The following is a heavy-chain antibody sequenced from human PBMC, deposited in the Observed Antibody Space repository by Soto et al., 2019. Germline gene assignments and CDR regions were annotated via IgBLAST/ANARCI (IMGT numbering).Heavy chain of an antibody. D-gene: IGHD3-9*01. Sequence: QVQLVQSGAEVKKPGSSVKVSCKASGGTFSSYAISWVRQAPGQGLEWMGGIIPIFGTANYAQKFQGRVTITADASTTASYVERSSRRSDDTVLYCWARERSDIWTGYYLVSCWFDPWGQGTLVTVSS. J-gene: IGHJ5*02. V-gene: IGHV1-69*01. CDR2: IIPIFGTA. CDR1: GGTFSSYA. CDR3: ARERSDIWTGYYLVSCWFDP.